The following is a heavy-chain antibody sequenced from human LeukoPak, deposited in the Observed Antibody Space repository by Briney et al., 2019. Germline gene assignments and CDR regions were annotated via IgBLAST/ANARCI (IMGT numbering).Heavy chain of an antibody. Sequence: GASVKVSCKASGYTFSGFYIHWVRQAPGQGLEWMGVIKPDSGDTNYARKFQGRVTMTRDTSITTAYMELNRLTSDDTAVYYCVRDRPNNWFDPWGQGTLVTVSS. CDR2: IKPDSGDT. J-gene: IGHJ5*02. CDR3: VRDRPNNWFDP. V-gene: IGHV1-2*02. CDR1: GYTFSGFY.